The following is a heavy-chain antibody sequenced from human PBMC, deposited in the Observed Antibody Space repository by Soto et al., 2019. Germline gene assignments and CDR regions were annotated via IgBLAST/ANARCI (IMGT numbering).Heavy chain of an antibody. D-gene: IGHD5-18*01. V-gene: IGHV4-39*01. CDR1: GGSISSSSYY. Sequence: SETLSLTCTVSGGSISSSSYYWGWIRQPPGKGLEWIGSIYYSGSTYYNPSLKSRVTISVDTSKNQFSLKLSSVTAADTAVYYCARGKRGYSYGRLDYWGQGTLVTVSS. CDR2: IYYSGST. J-gene: IGHJ4*02. CDR3: ARGKRGYSYGRLDY.